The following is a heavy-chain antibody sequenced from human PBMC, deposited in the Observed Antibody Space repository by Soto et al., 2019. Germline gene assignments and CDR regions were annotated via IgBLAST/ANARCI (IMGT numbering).Heavy chain of an antibody. Sequence: QVQLVESGGGVVQPGRSLRLSCAASGFTFSSYGMHWVRQAPGKGLEWVAVISYDGSNKYYADSVKGRFTISRDNPKNTLYLQMNSLRAEDTAVYYFAPGGHGWKSSLFDYWGQGTLVNVSS. D-gene: IGHD6-19*01. CDR2: ISYDGSNK. CDR3: APGGHGWKSSLFDY. J-gene: IGHJ4*02. V-gene: IGHV3-30*03. CDR1: GFTFSSYG.